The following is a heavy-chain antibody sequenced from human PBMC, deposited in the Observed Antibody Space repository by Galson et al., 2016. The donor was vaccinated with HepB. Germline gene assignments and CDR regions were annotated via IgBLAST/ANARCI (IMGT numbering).Heavy chain of an antibody. CDR2: MSSNSIFT. CDR3: ARVPGPYFYYMDV. CDR1: GFTFSSYA. J-gene: IGHJ6*03. Sequence: SLRLSCAASGFTFSSYAMSWVRQAPGKGLEWIAYMSSNSIFTNYPDSVKGRFTISRDNAENSLYLQMNSLRAEDTAVYYCARVPGPYFYYMDVWGKGTTVTVSS. V-gene: IGHV3-11*06.